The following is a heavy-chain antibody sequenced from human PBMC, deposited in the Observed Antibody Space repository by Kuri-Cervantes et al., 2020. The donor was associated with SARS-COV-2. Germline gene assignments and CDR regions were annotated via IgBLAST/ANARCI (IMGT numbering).Heavy chain of an antibody. CDR3: ARIIRLRYSDWLGDYYYGMDV. J-gene: IGHJ6*02. CDR1: GGTFISYA. D-gene: IGHD3-9*01. Sequence: ASVKVSCKASGGTFISYAISWVRQATGQGLEWMGWMNPNSGNTGYAQKCQGRVTMTRNTSISTAYMELSSLRSEDTAVYYCARIIRLRYSDWLGDYYYGMDVWGQGTTVTVSS. CDR2: MNPNSGNT. V-gene: IGHV1-8*02.